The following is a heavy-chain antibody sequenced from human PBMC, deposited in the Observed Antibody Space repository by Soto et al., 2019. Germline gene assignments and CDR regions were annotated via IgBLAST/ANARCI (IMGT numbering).Heavy chain of an antibody. CDR1: GGYINSYY. Sequence: QVQLQESGPGLVKPSETLSLTCRVSGGYINSYYWGWIRQPPGKGLEWIGYISYTGSTDYSPSLKSRVSITVDTSKNQLSLKVRSVNAADTAIYFCARHYPIGNNWNYFDYWGRGTLVPVSS. CDR2: ISYTGST. V-gene: IGHV4-59*08. CDR3: ARHYPIGNNWNYFDY. D-gene: IGHD1-1*01. J-gene: IGHJ4*02.